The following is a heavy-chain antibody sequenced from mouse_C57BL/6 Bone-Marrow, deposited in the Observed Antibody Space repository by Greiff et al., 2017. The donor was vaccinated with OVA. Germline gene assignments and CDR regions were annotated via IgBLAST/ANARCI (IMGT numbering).Heavy chain of an antibody. Sequence: EVMLVESGGGLVKPGGSLKLSCAASGFTFSDYGMHWVRQAPEKGLEWVAYISSGSSTIYYADTVKGRFTISRDNAKNTLFLQMTSLRSEDTAMYYCARGYGNYFFADWGQGTLVTVSA. J-gene: IGHJ3*01. D-gene: IGHD2-1*01. CDR2: ISSGSSTI. V-gene: IGHV5-17*01. CDR1: GFTFSDYG. CDR3: ARGYGNYFFAD.